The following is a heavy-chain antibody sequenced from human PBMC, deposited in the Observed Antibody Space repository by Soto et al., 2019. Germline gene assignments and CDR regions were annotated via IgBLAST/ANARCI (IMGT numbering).Heavy chain of an antibody. Sequence: SETLSLTCTVSGGSISSGDYYWSWIRQPPGKGLEWIGYIYYIGHTNYNPSLQSRVIISVDTSKNQFSLKLSSVTAADTAVYYCARESSSSWYWFDPWGQGTLVTVSS. CDR3: ARESSSSWYWFDP. V-gene: IGHV4-61*08. J-gene: IGHJ5*02. D-gene: IGHD6-13*01. CDR1: GGSISSGDYY. CDR2: IYYIGHT.